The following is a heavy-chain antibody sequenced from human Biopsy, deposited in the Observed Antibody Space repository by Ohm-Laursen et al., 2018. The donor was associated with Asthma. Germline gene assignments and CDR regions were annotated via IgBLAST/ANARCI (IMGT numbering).Heavy chain of an antibody. D-gene: IGHD6-6*01. J-gene: IGHJ4*02. CDR1: GFILSNYD. V-gene: IGHV3-30*03. Sequence: SLRLSCAASGFILSNYDMHWVRQAPGKGLEWVAVLSYNGNNKYYAESVRGRFTISRDNSENTLYLQMNSLRVEDTAVYYCARGDWYGSASNGYWGQRTLVTVSA. CDR2: LSYNGNNK. CDR3: ARGDWYGSASNGY.